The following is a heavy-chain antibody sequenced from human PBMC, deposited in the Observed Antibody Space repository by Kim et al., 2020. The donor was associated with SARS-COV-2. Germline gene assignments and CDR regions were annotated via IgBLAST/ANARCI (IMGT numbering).Heavy chain of an antibody. CDR2: IYTSGST. CDR3: ARSPYYYDSSGYYYSYYYYGMDV. J-gene: IGHJ6*02. CDR1: GGSISSYY. Sequence: SETLSLTCTVSGGSISSYYWSWIRQPAGKGLEWIGRIYTSGSTNYNPSLKSRVTMSVDTSKNQFSLKLSSVTAADTAVCYCARSPYYYDSSGYYYSYYYYGMDVWGQGTTVTVSS. D-gene: IGHD3-22*01. V-gene: IGHV4-4*07.